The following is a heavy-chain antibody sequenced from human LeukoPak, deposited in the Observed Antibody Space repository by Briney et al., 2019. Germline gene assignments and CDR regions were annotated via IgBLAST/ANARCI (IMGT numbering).Heavy chain of an antibody. D-gene: IGHD6-19*01. Sequence: GGSLRLSCAASGFTFSSYSMNWVRQAPGKGLEWVSSISSSSSYIYYADSVKGRFTISRDNAKNSLYLQMDSLRAEDTAVYYCARDGAVAGRIFFQHWGQGTLVTVSS. V-gene: IGHV3-21*04. J-gene: IGHJ1*01. CDR2: ISSSSSYI. CDR3: ARDGAVAGRIFFQH. CDR1: GFTFSSYS.